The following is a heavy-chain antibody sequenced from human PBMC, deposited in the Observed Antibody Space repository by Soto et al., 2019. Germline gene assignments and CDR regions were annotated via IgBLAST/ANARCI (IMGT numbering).Heavy chain of an antibody. CDR3: VKDPENWSWHAFDI. D-gene: IGHD1-1*01. Sequence: PGGSLRLSCAASGFTFSSYAMSWVRQAPGKGLEWVSAISGSGGSTYYADSVKGRFTISRDNSKNTLYLQMNGLRAEDTAVYYCVKDPENWSWHAFDIWGQGTMVTVSS. J-gene: IGHJ3*02. CDR1: GFTFSSYA. V-gene: IGHV3-23*01. CDR2: ISGSGGST.